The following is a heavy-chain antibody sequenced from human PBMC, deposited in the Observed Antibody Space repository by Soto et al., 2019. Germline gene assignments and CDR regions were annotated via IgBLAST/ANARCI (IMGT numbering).Heavy chain of an antibody. D-gene: IGHD2-2*01. V-gene: IGHV5-10-1*01. CDR3: AKDPEGYCSSTRCYTYHGLDV. CDR1: GYRFTSYW. CDR2: IDPSDSYT. J-gene: IGHJ6*02. Sequence: GESLKISCKGSGYRFTSYWITWVRQMPGKGLEWMGRIDPSDSYTNYSPSFQGHVSMSADKSISTAYLQMSSLRVEDTAVYYCAKDPEGYCSSTRCYTYHGLDVWGQGTTVTVSS.